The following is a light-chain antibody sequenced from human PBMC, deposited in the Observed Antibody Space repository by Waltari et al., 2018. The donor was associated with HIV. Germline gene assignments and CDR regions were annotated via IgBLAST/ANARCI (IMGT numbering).Light chain of an antibody. Sequence: DILMTPSPSSLSTSVGDRVTISCQASQDISTYLNWFQQKPGEAPKLLIYDAFNLETGVPSRFSGSGSGTNFTFTISSLQPEDIATYYCQQYDDLPLTFGGGSKVEIK. V-gene: IGKV1-33*01. CDR3: QQYDDLPLT. J-gene: IGKJ4*01. CDR1: QDISTY. CDR2: DAF.